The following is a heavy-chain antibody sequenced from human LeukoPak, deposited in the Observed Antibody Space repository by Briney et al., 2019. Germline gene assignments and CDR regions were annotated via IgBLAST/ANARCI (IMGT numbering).Heavy chain of an antibody. J-gene: IGHJ4*02. CDR3: ARDKKSGESSEIDY. D-gene: IGHD3-10*01. CDR2: INRDGSTT. V-gene: IGHV3-74*03. Sequence: GGSLRLSCAASGFTFSNYWVHWVRQAPGKGLVRVSRINRDGSTTKYADSVKGRFTVSRDNAKNTLNLQMNSLRAEDTAVYYCARDKKSGESSEIDYWGQGTLVTVSS. CDR1: GFTFSNYW.